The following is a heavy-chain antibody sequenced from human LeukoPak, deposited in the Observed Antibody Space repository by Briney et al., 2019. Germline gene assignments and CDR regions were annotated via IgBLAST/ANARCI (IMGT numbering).Heavy chain of an antibody. J-gene: IGHJ4*02. V-gene: IGHV4-4*07. Sequence: SETLPLTCTVSGGSISSYYWSWIRQPAGKGLEWIGRIYTSGSTNYNPSLKSRVTMSVDTSKNQFSLKLSSVTAADTAVYYCARDLDASGWCNFDYWGQGTLVTVSS. CDR3: ARDLDASGWCNFDY. D-gene: IGHD6-19*01. CDR1: GGSISSYY. CDR2: IYTSGST.